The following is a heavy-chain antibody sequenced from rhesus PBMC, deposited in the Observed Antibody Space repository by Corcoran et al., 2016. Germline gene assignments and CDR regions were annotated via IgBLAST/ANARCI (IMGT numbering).Heavy chain of an antibody. CDR1: GFSHTTRGMG. D-gene: IGHD3-34*01. Sequence: VTLKESGPALVKPTQNITTTCTCSGFSHTTRGMGVGWTRQHPGKALEWLALIYWDDDKSYRTALQIMLPISKYTSKNQVVLPMTNMDPVDTATSYCARVRVDYYDAFDFWGQGLRVTFSS. J-gene: IGHJ3*01. CDR2: IYWDDDK. V-gene: IGHV2-152*01. CDR3: ARVRVDYYDAFDF.